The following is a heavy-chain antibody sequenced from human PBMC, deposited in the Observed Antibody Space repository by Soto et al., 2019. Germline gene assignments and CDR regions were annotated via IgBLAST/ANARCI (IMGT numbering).Heavy chain of an antibody. Sequence: SETLSLTCTVSGGSISSGDYYWSWIRQPPGKGLEWIGYIYYSGSTYYNPSLKSRVTISVDTSKNQFSLKLSSVTAADTAVYYCARGAGRTKYWFDPWGQGTLVTVSS. J-gene: IGHJ5*02. CDR3: ARGAGRTKYWFDP. V-gene: IGHV4-30-4*01. CDR1: GGSISSGDYY. D-gene: IGHD3-10*01. CDR2: IYYSGST.